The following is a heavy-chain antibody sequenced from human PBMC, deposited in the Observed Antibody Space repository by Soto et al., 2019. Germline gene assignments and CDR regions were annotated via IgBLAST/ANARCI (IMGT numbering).Heavy chain of an antibody. J-gene: IGHJ4*02. CDR1: GYTFTNYG. V-gene: IGHV1-18*01. CDR2: ISAYNGNT. CDR3: AREAPGDYDSSGYYYDVELDY. Sequence: ASVKVSCKASGYTFTNYGFSWVRQAPGQGLEWMGWISAYNGNTNYAQKLQGRATMTTDTSTTTAYMELRSLRSDDTAVYYCAREAPGDYDSSGYYYDVELDYWGQGTLVTVSP. D-gene: IGHD3-22*01.